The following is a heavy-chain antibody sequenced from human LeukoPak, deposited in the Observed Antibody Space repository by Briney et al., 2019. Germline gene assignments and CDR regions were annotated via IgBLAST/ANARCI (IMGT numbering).Heavy chain of an antibody. CDR1: GFTLDDYY. Sequence: PGGSLRLSCAVSGFTLDDYYMSWIRQAPGKGLEGGSYISPSTTPILYAYSVSGPFTFSRDNARNSLSLQMNSLGADDSAVYYCARHDPGASRVTFDICGQGTMVTVSS. CDR3: ARHDPGASRVTFDI. J-gene: IGHJ3*02. V-gene: IGHV3-11*04. CDR2: ISPSTTPI. D-gene: IGHD4-17*01.